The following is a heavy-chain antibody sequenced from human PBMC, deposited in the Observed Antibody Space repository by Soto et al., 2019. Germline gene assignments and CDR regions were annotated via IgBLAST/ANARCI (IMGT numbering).Heavy chain of an antibody. CDR2: ISGSGDST. J-gene: IGHJ3*01. CDR1: GFTLSSYA. Sequence: GGTLRLSCAASGFTLSSYAMSWVRHAPAKGLEWVSAISGSGDSTYYADSVKGRFTISRDNSKNTLYLQMNSLRAEDKAVYYCAKDPLPEILRDDDDFDFCGKGT. CDR3: AKDPLPEILRDDDDFDF. V-gene: IGHV3-23*01.